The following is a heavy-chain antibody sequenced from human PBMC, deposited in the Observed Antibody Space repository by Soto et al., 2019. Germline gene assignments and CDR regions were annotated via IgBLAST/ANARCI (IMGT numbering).Heavy chain of an antibody. V-gene: IGHV4-39*01. CDR1: GGSISSSSYY. CDR2: IDYSGST. CDR3: ASRRLSYDSSGYYWDGSFDP. D-gene: IGHD3-22*01. Sequence: QLQLQESGPGLVKPSETLSLTCTVSGGSISSSSYYWGWIRQPPGKGLEWIGSIDYSGSTYYNPSLKSRVTISVDTSKNQFSLKLSSVTAADTAVYYCASRRLSYDSSGYYWDGSFDPWGQGTLVTVSS. J-gene: IGHJ5*02.